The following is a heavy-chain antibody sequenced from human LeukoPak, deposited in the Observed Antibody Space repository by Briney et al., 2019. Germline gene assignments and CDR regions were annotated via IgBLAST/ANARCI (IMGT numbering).Heavy chain of an antibody. CDR3: AKEAGSSGYYGY. CDR2: IRYDGSNK. V-gene: IGHV3-30*02. D-gene: IGHD3-22*01. Sequence: GGSLRLSCAASGFTFSSYGMSWVRQAPGKGLEWVAFIRYDGSNKYYADSVKGRFTISRDNSKNTLYLQMNSLRAEDTAVYYCAKEAGSSGYYGYWGQGTLVTVSS. CDR1: GFTFSSYG. J-gene: IGHJ4*02.